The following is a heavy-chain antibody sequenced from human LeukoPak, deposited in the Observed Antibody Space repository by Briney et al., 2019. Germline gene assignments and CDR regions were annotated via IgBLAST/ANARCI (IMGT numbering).Heavy chain of an antibody. CDR1: GYTFTSYY. CDR2: INPSGGST. Sequence: ASVKVSCKASGYTFTSYYMHWVRQAPGQGLEWMGIINPSGGSTSYAQKFQGRVTMTRDTSTSTVYMELSSLRSEDTAVYYCARDLEVPAAISNWFGPWGQGTLVTVSS. J-gene: IGHJ5*02. D-gene: IGHD2-2*02. CDR3: ARDLEVPAAISNWFGP. V-gene: IGHV1-46*03.